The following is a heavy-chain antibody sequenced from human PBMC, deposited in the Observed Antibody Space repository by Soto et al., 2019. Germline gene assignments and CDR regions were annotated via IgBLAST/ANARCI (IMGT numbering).Heavy chain of an antibody. CDR3: ARVAGDGYTSSPVNWYFDL. J-gene: IGHJ2*01. Sequence: SVKVSCKASGGTFSSYGISWVRQAPGQGLEWMGRIISIFDTANYALKFQGRVTITANESTSTAYMELSSLRSEDTAVYYCARVAGDGYTSSPVNWYFDLWGRGTLVTVSS. CDR1: GGTFSSYG. V-gene: IGHV1-69*13. CDR2: IISIFDTA. D-gene: IGHD5-12*01.